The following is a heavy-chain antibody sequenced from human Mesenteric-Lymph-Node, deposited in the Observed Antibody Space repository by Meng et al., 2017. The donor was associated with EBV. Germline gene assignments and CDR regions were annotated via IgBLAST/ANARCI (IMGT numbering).Heavy chain of an antibody. J-gene: IGHJ4*02. V-gene: IGHV4-30-2*01. CDR3: ARGGDYHDY. CDR2: IYHAGAT. Sequence: QVHLQESGSGLVKLSQTLSLTCVVSGDSVSSHEFSWSWIRQPPGKGLEWIGFIYHAGATNYNPSLKSRVTLSIDKSQNQFSLRLSSVSAADTAVYYCARGGDYHDYWGQGILVTVSS. CDR1: GDSVSSHEFS.